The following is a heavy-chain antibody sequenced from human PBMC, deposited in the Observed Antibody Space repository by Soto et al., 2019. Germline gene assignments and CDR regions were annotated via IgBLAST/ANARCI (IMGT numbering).Heavy chain of an antibody. J-gene: IGHJ5*02. Sequence: PGGSLRLSCAASGFTVSSNYMSWVRQAPGKGLEWVSVIYSGGSTYYADSVKGRFTISRDNSKNTLYLQMNSLRAEDTAVYYCARTRYCSSTSCYAPWFDPWGQGTLVTVSS. CDR3: ARTRYCSSTSCYAPWFDP. CDR1: GFTVSSNY. V-gene: IGHV3-66*01. CDR2: IYSGGST. D-gene: IGHD2-2*01.